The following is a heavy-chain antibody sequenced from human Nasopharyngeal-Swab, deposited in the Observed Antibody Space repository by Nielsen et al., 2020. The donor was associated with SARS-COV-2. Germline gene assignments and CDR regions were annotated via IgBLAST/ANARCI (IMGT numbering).Heavy chain of an antibody. D-gene: IGHD3-9*01. CDR1: GFTFSSYS. CDR3: ARDGLTYYDILTGYSWFDP. V-gene: IGHV3-48*01. Sequence: GESLKISCAASGFTFSSYSMNWVRQAPGKGLEWVSYISSSSSTIYYADSVKGRFTISRDNAKNSLYLQMNSLRGEDTAVYYCARDGLTYYDILTGYSWFDPWGQGTLVTVSS. J-gene: IGHJ5*02. CDR2: ISSSSSTI.